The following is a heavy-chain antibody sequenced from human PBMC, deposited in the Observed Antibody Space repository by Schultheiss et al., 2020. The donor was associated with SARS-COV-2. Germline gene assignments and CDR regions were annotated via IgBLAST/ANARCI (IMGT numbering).Heavy chain of an antibody. CDR1: GFTFSSYW. CDR2: IKQDGSEK. Sequence: GGSLRLSCAASGFTFSSYWMSWVRQAPGKGLEWVTNIKQDGSEKYYVDSVKGRFTISRDNAKNSLYLQMNSLRAEDTAVYYCARPSATVTWELDYWGQGTLVTVSS. CDR3: ARPSATVTWELDY. D-gene: IGHD4-17*01. V-gene: IGHV3-7*03. J-gene: IGHJ4*02.